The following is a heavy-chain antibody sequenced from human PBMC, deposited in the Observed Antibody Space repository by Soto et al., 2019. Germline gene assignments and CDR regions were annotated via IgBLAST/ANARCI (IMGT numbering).Heavy chain of an antibody. CDR2: ISAYNGNT. Sequence: GASVKVSCKASGYTFTSYGISWVRQAPGQGLEWMGWISAYNGNTNYAQKLQGRVTMTTDTSTSTAYMELRSLRSDDTAVYYCARGNILTGYYFVGASGDAFDIWGQGTMVTVSS. D-gene: IGHD3-9*01. J-gene: IGHJ3*02. CDR1: GYTFTSYG. CDR3: ARGNILTGYYFVGASGDAFDI. V-gene: IGHV1-18*01.